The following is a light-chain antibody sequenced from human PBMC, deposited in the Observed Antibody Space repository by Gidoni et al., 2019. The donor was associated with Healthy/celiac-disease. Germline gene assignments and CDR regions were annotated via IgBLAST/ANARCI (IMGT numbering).Light chain of an antibody. J-gene: IGKJ1*01. V-gene: IGKV4-1*01. Sequence: DSVMTQSPDSRAGSLGERATINCKSSQSVLYSSNNKNYLSWYQQKPGQPPKLLIYWASTRESGVPHRFSGSGSGTDFPLTISGLPAEDVAVYYCQQYYRTPTWTFGQXTKVEIK. CDR3: QQYYRTPTWT. CDR1: QSVLYSSNNKNY. CDR2: WAS.